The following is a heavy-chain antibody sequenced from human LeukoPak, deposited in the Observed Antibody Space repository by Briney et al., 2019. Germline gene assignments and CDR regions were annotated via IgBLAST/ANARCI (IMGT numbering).Heavy chain of an antibody. CDR1: GGSFSGYY. J-gene: IGHJ4*02. D-gene: IGHD5-18*01. CDR2: INHSGST. Sequence: PSETLSLTCAVYGGSFSGYYWSWIRQPPGKGLEWIGEINHSGSTSYNPSLKSRVTIPVDTSKNQFSLKLSSVTAADTAVYYCARSRGYRKYYFDYWGQGTLVTVSS. V-gene: IGHV4-34*01. CDR3: ARSRGYRKYYFDY.